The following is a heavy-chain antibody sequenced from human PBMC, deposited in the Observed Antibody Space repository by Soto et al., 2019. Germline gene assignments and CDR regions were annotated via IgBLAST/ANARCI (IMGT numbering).Heavy chain of an antibody. V-gene: IGHV3-74*01. CDR1: GFTFSTYW. J-gene: IGHJ4*02. Sequence: EVQLVESGGGLDQPGGSLRLSCAGSGFTFSTYWMHWVRQAPGKGLEWVSRIDHDGTTDYADSVKRRFTISRDNAENTLYLPMNSLRPEDTAVYYCVRYSHGDYWGQGTLVTVSS. CDR2: IDHDGTT. CDR3: VRYSHGDY. D-gene: IGHD1-26*01.